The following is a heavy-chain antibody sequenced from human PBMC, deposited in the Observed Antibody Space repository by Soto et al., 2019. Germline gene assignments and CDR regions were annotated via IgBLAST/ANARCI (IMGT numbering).Heavy chain of an antibody. J-gene: IGHJ4*02. Sequence: QVQLVESGGGLVKPGGSLRLSCAASGFTFRDYYMRRIRQAPEKGLEWVSYISSSGSTIYYADSVKGRFTISRDNANNSLYPQMISLRAEDTAVYYCARGIQLWQSRPIFDYWGQGTLVTVSS. CDR2: ISSSGSTI. V-gene: IGHV3-11*01. CDR1: GFTFRDYY. CDR3: ARGIQLWQSRPIFDY. D-gene: IGHD5-18*01.